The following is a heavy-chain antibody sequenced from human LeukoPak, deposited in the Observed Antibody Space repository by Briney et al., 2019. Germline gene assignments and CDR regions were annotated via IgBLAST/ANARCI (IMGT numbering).Heavy chain of an antibody. Sequence: GESLKISCKGSGYSFTSYWIGWVRQMPGKGLEWMGIIYPGDSDTRYSPSFQGQVTISADKSISTAYLQWSSLKASDTAMYYCARFLYCGGDCYSGQDYWGQGTLATVSS. CDR2: IYPGDSDT. J-gene: IGHJ4*02. V-gene: IGHV5-51*01. CDR3: ARFLYCGGDCYSGQDY. D-gene: IGHD2-21*02. CDR1: GYSFTSYW.